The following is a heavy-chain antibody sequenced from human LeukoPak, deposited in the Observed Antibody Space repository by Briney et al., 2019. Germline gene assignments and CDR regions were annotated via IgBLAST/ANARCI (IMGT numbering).Heavy chain of an antibody. Sequence: PGRSLRLSCAASGFTFSSYAMHWVRQAPGKGLVWVAVISYDGSNKYYADSVKGRFTISRDNSKNTLYLQMNSLRAEDTAVYYCARGALTTENYFDYWGQGTLVTVSS. V-gene: IGHV3-30*04. CDR3: ARGALTTENYFDY. CDR1: GFTFSSYA. CDR2: ISYDGSNK. J-gene: IGHJ4*02. D-gene: IGHD4-11*01.